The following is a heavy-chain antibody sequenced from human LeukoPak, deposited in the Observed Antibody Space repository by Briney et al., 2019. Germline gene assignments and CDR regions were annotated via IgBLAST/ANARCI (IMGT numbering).Heavy chain of an antibody. CDR2: ISGGGDKA. CDR1: GFTFSSYA. V-gene: IGHV3-23*01. Sequence: GGSLRLSCAASGFTFSSYAMGWVRQAPGKGLEWVSVISGGGDKAYYADSGKGRFTISGDNARDTLYLQMNNLRAEDTAVYYCAKRLPVAGVVDCWGQGTLVTVSS. J-gene: IGHJ4*02. CDR3: AKRLPVAGVVDC. D-gene: IGHD5-12*01.